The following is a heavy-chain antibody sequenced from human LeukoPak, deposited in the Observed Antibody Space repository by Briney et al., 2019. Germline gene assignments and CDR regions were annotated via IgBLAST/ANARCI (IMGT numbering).Heavy chain of an antibody. J-gene: IGHJ4*02. D-gene: IGHD3-22*01. CDR3: ARDHYFDISGYLDY. CDR1: GFTFSIYG. CDR2: IRYDGSSQ. Sequence: GALRLSCAASGFTFSIYGMHWVRQAPGLGLEWVAFIRYDGSSQYYAESVKGRFTISRDNVKNSLYLEMNSLRVEDSAVYYCARDHYFDISGYLDYWGQGTPVTVSS. V-gene: IGHV3-30*02.